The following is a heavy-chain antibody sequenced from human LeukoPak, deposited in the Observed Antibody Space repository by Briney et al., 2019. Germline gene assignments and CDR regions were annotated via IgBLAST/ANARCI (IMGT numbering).Heavy chain of an antibody. Sequence: GESLKISCQGSGYSFANYWIGWVRQMPRKGLEWMGIIYPGDSDTRYGPSIQGQVTISADKSISTAYLQWSSLKASDTAMYYCARLSGAYYYHYYMDVWGKGTTVTVS. J-gene: IGHJ6*03. D-gene: IGHD3-10*01. V-gene: IGHV5-51*01. CDR3: ARLSGAYYYHYYMDV. CDR2: IYPGDSDT. CDR1: GYSFANYW.